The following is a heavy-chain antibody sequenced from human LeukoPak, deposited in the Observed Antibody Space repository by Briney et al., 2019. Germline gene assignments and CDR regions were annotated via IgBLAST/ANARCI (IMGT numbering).Heavy chain of an antibody. J-gene: IGHJ4*02. CDR2: IIPIFGTA. V-gene: IGHV1-69*06. CDR1: GGTFSSYA. D-gene: IGHD6-19*01. Sequence: GASVKVSCKASGGTFSSYAISWVRQAPGQGLEWMGRIIPIFGTANYAQKFQGRVTITADKSTSTAYMELSSLKSEDTAVYYCARDLAVAGIGADFDYWGQGTLVTVSS. CDR3: ARDLAVAGIGADFDY.